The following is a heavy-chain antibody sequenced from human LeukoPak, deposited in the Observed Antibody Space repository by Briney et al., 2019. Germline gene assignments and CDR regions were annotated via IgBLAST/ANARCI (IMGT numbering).Heavy chain of an antibody. CDR2: ISGSGGST. Sequence: PGGSLRLSCAASGFTFSSYAMSWVRQAPGKGLEWVSAISGSGGSTYYADSVKGRFTISRDNSKNTLCLQMNSLRAEDTAVYYCATSLAVVAATSYFDYWAREPWSPSPQ. V-gene: IGHV3-23*01. J-gene: IGHJ4*02. D-gene: IGHD2-15*01. CDR1: GFTFSSYA. CDR3: ATSLAVVAATSYFDY.